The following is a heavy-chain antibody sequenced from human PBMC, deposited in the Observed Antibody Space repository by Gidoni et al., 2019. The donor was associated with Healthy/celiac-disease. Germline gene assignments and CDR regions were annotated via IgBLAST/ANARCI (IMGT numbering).Heavy chain of an antibody. V-gene: IGHV4-39*01. CDR2: IYYSGST. D-gene: IGHD6-19*01. J-gene: IGHJ4*02. CDR1: GGSISSSSYY. CDR3: ARQSSSGWGALDY. Sequence: QLQLQESGPGLVKPSETLSLTCTVSGGSISSSSYYWGWIRQPPGKGLEWIGSIYYSGSTYYNPSLKSRVTISVDTSKNQFSLKLSSVTAADTAVYYCARQSSSGWGALDYWGQGTLVTVSS.